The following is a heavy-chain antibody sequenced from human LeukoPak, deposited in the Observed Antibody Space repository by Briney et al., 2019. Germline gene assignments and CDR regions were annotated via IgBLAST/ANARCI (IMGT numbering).Heavy chain of an antibody. CDR2: IYYSGST. V-gene: IGHV4-39*07. Sequence: SETLSLTCTVSGGSISSSSYYWGWIRQPPGKGLEWIGSIYYSGSTYYNPSLKSRVTISVDTSKNQFSLKLSSVTAADTAVYYCARGELGYCSSTSCYRFYYMDVWGKGTTVTVSS. CDR3: ARGELGYCSSTSCYRFYYMDV. J-gene: IGHJ6*03. CDR1: GGSISSSSYY. D-gene: IGHD2-2*01.